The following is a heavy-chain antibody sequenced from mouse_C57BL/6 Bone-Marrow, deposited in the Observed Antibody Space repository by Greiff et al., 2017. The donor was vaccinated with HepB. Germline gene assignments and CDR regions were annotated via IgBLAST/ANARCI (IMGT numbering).Heavy chain of an antibody. J-gene: IGHJ2*01. CDR1: GFTFSSYA. V-gene: IGHV5-4*01. CDR3: ARDDWDVPLFDY. Sequence: EVKLVESGGGLVKPGGSLKLSCAASGFTFSSYAMSWVRQTPEKRLEWVATISDGGSYTYYPDNVKGRFTISRDNAKNNLYLQMSHLKSEDTAMYYCARDDWDVPLFDYWGQGTTLTVSS. D-gene: IGHD4-1*01. CDR2: ISDGGSYT.